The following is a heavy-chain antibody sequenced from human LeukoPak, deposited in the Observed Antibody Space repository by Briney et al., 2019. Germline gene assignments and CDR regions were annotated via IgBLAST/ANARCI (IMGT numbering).Heavy chain of an antibody. CDR3: ASGDLTYYDILTGTTPPYGMDV. V-gene: IGHV4-59*01. Sequence: SETLSLTCTVSGGSISSYYWSWIRQPPGKGLEWIGYIYYSGSTNYNPSLKSRVTISVDTSKNQFSLKLSSVTAADTAVYYCASGDLTYYDILTGTTPPYGMDVWGQGTTVTVSS. CDR2: IYYSGST. CDR1: GGSISSYY. J-gene: IGHJ6*02. D-gene: IGHD3-9*01.